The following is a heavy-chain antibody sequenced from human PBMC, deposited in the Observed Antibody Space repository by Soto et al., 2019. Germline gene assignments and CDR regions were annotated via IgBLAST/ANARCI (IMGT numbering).Heavy chain of an antibody. CDR3: ARFTAEVADLYSAY. J-gene: IGHJ4*02. V-gene: IGHV3-23*01. D-gene: IGHD6-13*01. CDR1: GFTFSTYT. Sequence: EVQLLESGGGLVQPGGSLRLSCEASGFTFSTYTISWVRQAPGKGLEWVSGISGTGRSTFYADSVKGRFTISRDNSKNALYLRMNSLRVEDTALYYCARFTAEVADLYSAYWGQGTPVTVSS. CDR2: ISGTGRST.